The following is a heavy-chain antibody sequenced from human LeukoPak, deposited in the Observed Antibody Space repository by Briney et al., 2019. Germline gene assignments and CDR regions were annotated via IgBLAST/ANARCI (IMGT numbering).Heavy chain of an antibody. J-gene: IGHJ6*03. Sequence: ASVKVSCMASGGTFSSYAISWVRQAPGQGLEWMGGIIPIFGTANYAQKFQGRVTITTDESTSTAYMELSSLRSEDTAVYYCAGVVGGFDWLPAYYYYYMDVWGKGTTVTVSS. V-gene: IGHV1-69*05. D-gene: IGHD3-9*01. CDR1: GGTFSSYA. CDR3: AGVVGGFDWLPAYYYYYMDV. CDR2: IIPIFGTA.